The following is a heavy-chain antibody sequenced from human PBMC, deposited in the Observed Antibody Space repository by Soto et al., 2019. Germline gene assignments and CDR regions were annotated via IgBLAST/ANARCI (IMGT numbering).Heavy chain of an antibody. CDR3: ARGPYCSSTSCYVSYYYYYMDV. V-gene: IGHV4-59*08. CDR1: GGSISSYY. CDR2: IYYSGST. J-gene: IGHJ6*03. Sequence: QVQLQESGPGLVKPSETLSLTCTVSGGSISSYYWSWIRQPPGKGLEWIGYIYYSGSTNYNPSLKSRVTISVDTSKNQFSLKLSSVTAADTAVYYCARGPYCSSTSCYVSYYYYYMDVWGKGTTVTVSS. D-gene: IGHD2-2*01.